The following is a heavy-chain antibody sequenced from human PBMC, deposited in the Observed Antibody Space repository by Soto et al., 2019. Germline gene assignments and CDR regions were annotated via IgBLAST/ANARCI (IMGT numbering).Heavy chain of an antibody. CDR1: GFTFSSYG. Sequence: LGLSCAASGFTFSSYGMHWVRQAPGKGLEWVAVIWYDGSNKYYADSVKGRFTISRDNSKNTLYLQMNSLRAEDTAVYYCARNPQPTDFWSGYYYYYGMDVWGQGTTVTVSS. J-gene: IGHJ6*02. CDR3: ARNPQPTDFWSGYYYYYGMDV. CDR2: IWYDGSNK. D-gene: IGHD3-3*01. V-gene: IGHV3-33*01.